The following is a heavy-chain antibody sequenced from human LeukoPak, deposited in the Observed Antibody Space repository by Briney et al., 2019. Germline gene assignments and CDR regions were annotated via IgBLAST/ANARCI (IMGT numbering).Heavy chain of an antibody. CDR2: IYYSGST. CDR1: GGSISSSSYY. CDR3: AGAPWGPFDF. D-gene: IGHD7-27*01. Sequence: SETLSLTCTVSGGSISSSSYYWGWIRQPPGKGLEWIGSIYYSGSTYYNPSLKSRVSTSVDMPKNQFSLHLRSVTAEDTAMYYCAGAPWGPFDFWGRGNLVTVSS. J-gene: IGHJ4*02. V-gene: IGHV4-39*07.